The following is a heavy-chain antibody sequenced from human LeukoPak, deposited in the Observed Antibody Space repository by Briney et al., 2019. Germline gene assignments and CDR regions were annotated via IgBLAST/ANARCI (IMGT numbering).Heavy chain of an antibody. CDR2: ISSSSSYI. Sequence: GGSLRLSCAASGFTFSSYSMNWVRQAPGKGLEWVSSISSSSSYIYYADSVKGRFTISRDNAKNSLYLQMNSLRAEDTAVYYCARRIAAAGGSDYWGQGTLVTVSP. V-gene: IGHV3-21*01. CDR1: GFTFSSYS. CDR3: ARRIAAAGGSDY. J-gene: IGHJ4*02. D-gene: IGHD6-13*01.